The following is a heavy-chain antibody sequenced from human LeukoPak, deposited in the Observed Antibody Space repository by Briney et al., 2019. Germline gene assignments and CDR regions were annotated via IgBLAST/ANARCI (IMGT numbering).Heavy chain of an antibody. CDR1: GYGFTSCW. CDR3: ALPAELPHAFDI. Sequence: GESLKISCKGSGYGFTSCWIGWVRQMPGKGLEWMGIIYPGDSDTRYGPSFQGQVTISADKSISTAYLQWGSLKASDTAMYYCALPAELPHAFDIWGQGTMVTVSS. D-gene: IGHD1-26*01. J-gene: IGHJ3*02. CDR2: IYPGDSDT. V-gene: IGHV5-51*01.